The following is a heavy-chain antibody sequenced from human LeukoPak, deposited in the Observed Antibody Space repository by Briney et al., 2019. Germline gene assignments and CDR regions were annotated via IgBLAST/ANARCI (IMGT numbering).Heavy chain of an antibody. CDR1: GFTFRNYG. J-gene: IGHJ2*01. CDR2: IWYDGSNK. V-gene: IGHV3-33*01. D-gene: IGHD3-3*01. Sequence: QSGWSLRLSCAASGFTFRNYGMHWVRQAPGKGLEWVAVIWYDGSNKYYADSVKGRFTMSRDNSKNTLFLQMNSLRVDDTAVYYCARDRSVRYFDRWGRGTLVTVSS. CDR3: ARDRSVRYFDR.